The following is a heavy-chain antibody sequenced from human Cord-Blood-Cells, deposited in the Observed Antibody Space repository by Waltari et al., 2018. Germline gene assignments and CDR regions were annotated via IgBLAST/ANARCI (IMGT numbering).Heavy chain of an antibody. V-gene: IGHV4-39*01. Sequence: QLQLQESGPGLVKPSATLSLTCTVSAGPISSSSYYCGWIRQPPGKGLEWIGSIYYSGSTYYNPSLKSRVTISVDTSKNQFSLKLSSVTAADTAVYYCARPSLGSGVDYWGQGTLVTVSS. CDR3: ARPSLGSGVDY. CDR1: AGPISSSSYY. D-gene: IGHD7-27*01. J-gene: IGHJ4*02. CDR2: IYYSGST.